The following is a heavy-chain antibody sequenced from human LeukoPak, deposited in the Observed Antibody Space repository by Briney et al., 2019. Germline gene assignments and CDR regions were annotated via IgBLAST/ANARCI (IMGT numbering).Heavy chain of an antibody. J-gene: IGHJ4*02. D-gene: IGHD6-13*01. CDR1: GFTFGNYW. CDR2: IKQDGSEK. Sequence: PGGSLRLSCVASGFTFGNYWMSWVRQAPGKGLEWVANIKQDGSEKYYVDSVKGRFTISRDNAKNSLYLQMNSLRAEDTVVYYCARAIGSGTEDYWGQGSLVTVSS. V-gene: IGHV3-7*01. CDR3: ARAIGSGTEDY.